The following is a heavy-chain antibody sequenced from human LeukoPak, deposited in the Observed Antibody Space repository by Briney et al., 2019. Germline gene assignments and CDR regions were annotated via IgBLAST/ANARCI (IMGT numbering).Heavy chain of an antibody. CDR1: GYTFTSYY. CDR3: AREGRTYRLSQRDYYYYGTDV. D-gene: IGHD3-10*01. V-gene: IGHV1-46*01. CDR2: INPSGGST. Sequence: ASVKASCKASGYTFTSYYMHWVRQAPGQGLEWMGIINPSGGSTSYAQKFQGRVTMTRDTSTSTVYMELSSLRSEDTAVYYCAREGRTYRLSQRDYYYYGTDVWGQGTTVTVSS. J-gene: IGHJ6*02.